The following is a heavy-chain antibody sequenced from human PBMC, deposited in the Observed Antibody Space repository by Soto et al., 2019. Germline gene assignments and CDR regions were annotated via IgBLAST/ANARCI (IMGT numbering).Heavy chain of an antibody. CDR1: GYTLTELS. CDR3: ARIPVGSSSSLRWFDP. V-gene: IGHV1-24*01. Sequence: ASVKVSCKVSGYTLTELSIHWVRQAPGEGLEWMGGFDLENGETIYAQRFQGRVTMTEESSADTPYMELSSLRSEDTAVYYCARIPVGSSSSLRWFDPWGQGTLVTVSS. J-gene: IGHJ5*02. CDR2: FDLENGET. D-gene: IGHD6-6*01.